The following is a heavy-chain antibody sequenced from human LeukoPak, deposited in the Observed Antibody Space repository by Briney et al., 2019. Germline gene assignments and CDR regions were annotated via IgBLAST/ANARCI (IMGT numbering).Heavy chain of an antibody. J-gene: IGHJ4*02. CDR2: INHSGST. CDR1: GGSISSSSHY. D-gene: IGHD3-3*01. CDR3: ARGLKGVTIFGVVQTFYFDY. Sequence: SETLSLTCTVSGGSISSSSHYWGWIRQPPGKGLEWIGEINHSGSTNYNPSLKSRVTISVDTSKNQFSLKLSSVTAADTAVYYCARGLKGVTIFGVVQTFYFDYWGQGTLVTVSS. V-gene: IGHV4-39*07.